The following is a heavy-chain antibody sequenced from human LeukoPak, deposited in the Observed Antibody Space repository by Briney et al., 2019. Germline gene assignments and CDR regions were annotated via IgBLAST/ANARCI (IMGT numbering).Heavy chain of an antibody. D-gene: IGHD6-19*01. Sequence: PWRSLRLSRAASGFTLSSYGMHWVRQAPAKGLARVAVISYDGSNKYYADSLKGRFTISRDNSKNTLYLQMNSLRAEDTAVYYCPKLSAWGSAVAGIFDYWGQGTLVTVSS. CDR3: PKLSAWGSAVAGIFDY. CDR2: ISYDGSNK. V-gene: IGHV3-30*18. CDR1: GFTLSSYG. J-gene: IGHJ4*02.